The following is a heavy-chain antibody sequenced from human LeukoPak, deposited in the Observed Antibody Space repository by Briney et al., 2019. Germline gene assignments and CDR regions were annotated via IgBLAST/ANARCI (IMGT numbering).Heavy chain of an antibody. CDR1: GGTFSSYA. CDR3: ARDLNSYGYWYFDL. Sequence: ASVNVSCKASGGTFSSYAISWVRQAPGQGLEWMGRIIPILGIANYAQKFQGRVTITADKSTSTAYMELSSLRSEDTAVYYCARDLNSYGYWYFDLWGRGTLVTVSS. D-gene: IGHD5-18*01. V-gene: IGHV1-69*04. J-gene: IGHJ2*01. CDR2: IIPILGIA.